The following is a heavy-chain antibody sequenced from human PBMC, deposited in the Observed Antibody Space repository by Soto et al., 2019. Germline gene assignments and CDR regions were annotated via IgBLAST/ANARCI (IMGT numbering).Heavy chain of an antibody. CDR1: GFTFTIYA. Sequence: GGSLRLSCAASGFTFTIYAMSWVRQAPGKGLEWVSAITGSGGSTYYADSVEGRFTISRDNSKNTLYLQMNSLRAEDTAVYYCAKARGAMVRGAAFYFDYWGQGTLVTVSS. V-gene: IGHV3-23*01. D-gene: IGHD3-10*01. CDR3: AKARGAMVRGAAFYFDY. J-gene: IGHJ4*02. CDR2: ITGSGGST.